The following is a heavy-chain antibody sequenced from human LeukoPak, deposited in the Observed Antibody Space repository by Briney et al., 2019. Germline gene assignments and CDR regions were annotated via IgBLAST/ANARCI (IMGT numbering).Heavy chain of an antibody. CDR2: IYYSGST. CDR1: GGSISSRSYY. J-gene: IGHJ4*02. Sequence: PSETLSLTCTVSGGSISSRSYYWGWIRQPPGRGLEWIGSIYYSGSTYYNPSLKSRVTISVDTSKNQFSLKLSSVTAADTAVYYCARGGYGIFDYWGQGTLVTVSS. D-gene: IGHD5-12*01. V-gene: IGHV4-39*07. CDR3: ARGGYGIFDY.